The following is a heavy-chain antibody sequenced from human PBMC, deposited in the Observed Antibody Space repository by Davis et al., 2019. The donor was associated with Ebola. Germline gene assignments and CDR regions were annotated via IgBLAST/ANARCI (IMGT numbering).Heavy chain of an antibody. CDR2: IYYSGST. Sequence: SETLSLTCTVSGGSISSGGYYWSWIRQHPGKGLEWIGYIYYSGSTYYNPSLKSRVTISVDTSKNQFSLKLSSVTAADTAVYYCARAAITGIVVVPAALEYYFDYWGQGTLVTVSS. CDR3: ARAAITGIVVVPAALEYYFDY. V-gene: IGHV4-31*03. D-gene: IGHD2-2*01. J-gene: IGHJ4*02. CDR1: GGSISSGGYY.